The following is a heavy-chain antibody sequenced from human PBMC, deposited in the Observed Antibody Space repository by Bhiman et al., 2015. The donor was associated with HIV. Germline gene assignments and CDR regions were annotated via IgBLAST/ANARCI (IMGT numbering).Heavy chain of an antibody. Sequence: EVQLLESGGDLVQPGRSLRLSCVASGFTFDDYAIHWVRQPQGKGLEWVSGIDWNGGSLGYADSVKGRFTISTDNAKNSLYLQMNSLRAEDTALYFCARGLSKDIYYGVDVWGQGP. CDR2: IDWNGGSL. CDR3: ARGLSKDIYYGVDV. CDR1: GFTFDDYA. J-gene: IGHJ6*02. V-gene: IGHV3-9*01. D-gene: IGHD3-10*01.